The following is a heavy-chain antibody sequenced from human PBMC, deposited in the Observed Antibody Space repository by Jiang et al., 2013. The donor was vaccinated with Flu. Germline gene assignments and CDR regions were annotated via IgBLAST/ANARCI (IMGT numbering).Heavy chain of an antibody. CDR1: GGSISSYY. CDR3: ARDGIRDSSGFPVWFDP. V-gene: IGHV4-59*01. Sequence: LLKPSETLSLTCTVSGGSISSYYWSWIRQPPGKGLEWIGYIYYSGSTNYNPSLKSRVTISVDTSKNQFSLKLSSVTAADTAVYYCARDGIRDSSGFPVWFDPWGQGTLVTVSS. J-gene: IGHJ5*02. CDR2: IYYSGST. D-gene: IGHD3-22*01.